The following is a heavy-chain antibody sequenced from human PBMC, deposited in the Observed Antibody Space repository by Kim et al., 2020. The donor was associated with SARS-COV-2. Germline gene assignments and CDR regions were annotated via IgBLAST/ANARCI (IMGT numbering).Heavy chain of an antibody. CDR3: ARDLVMTTVTTGLLNFDY. Sequence: KGPFTIDRDNAKNSLYLQMNSLSAEDTAVYYCARDLVMTTVTTGLLNFDYWGQGTLVTVSS. J-gene: IGHJ4*02. V-gene: IGHV3-48*03. D-gene: IGHD4-17*01.